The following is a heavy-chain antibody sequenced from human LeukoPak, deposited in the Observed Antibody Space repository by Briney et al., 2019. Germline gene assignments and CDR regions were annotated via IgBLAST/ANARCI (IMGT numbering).Heavy chain of an antibody. CDR2: IYYSGST. CDR3: ARVIVGATTIDY. Sequence: SETLSLTCTVSGGSISSYYWSWIRQPPGKGLEWIGYIYYSGSTNYNPSLKSRVTISVDKSKNQFSLKLSSVTAADTAVYYCARVIVGATTIDYWGQGTLVTVSS. V-gene: IGHV4-59*12. J-gene: IGHJ4*02. D-gene: IGHD1-26*01. CDR1: GGSISSYY.